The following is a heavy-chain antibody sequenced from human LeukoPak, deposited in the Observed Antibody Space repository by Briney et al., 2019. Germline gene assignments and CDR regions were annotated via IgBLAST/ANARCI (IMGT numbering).Heavy chain of an antibody. CDR3: ARAPLGIYDYVWGTAN. V-gene: IGHV3-48*03. D-gene: IGHD3-16*01. Sequence: GGSLRLSCAASGFTFSSYEMNWVRHAPAKGLECVSYISSSGSTIYYADSVKGRFTISRDNAKNSLYLQMNSLRAEDTAVYYCARAPLGIYDYVWGTANWGQGTLVTVSS. CDR1: GFTFSSYE. CDR2: ISSSGSTI. J-gene: IGHJ4*02.